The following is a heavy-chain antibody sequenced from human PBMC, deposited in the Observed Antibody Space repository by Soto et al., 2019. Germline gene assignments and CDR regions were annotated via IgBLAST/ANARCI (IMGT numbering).Heavy chain of an antibody. V-gene: IGHV4-59*01. CDR2: VSDRGST. D-gene: IGHD3-22*01. J-gene: IGHJ4*02. Sequence: PSETLSLTCTVSGGSISGYYWSWIRQPPGKGLQWIGYVSDRGSTNYNPSLKSRLTISVDTSKNLFFLHLASVTAADTAIYYCARVAPILVPGVFDYWGQGTLVTVSS. CDR1: GGSISGYY. CDR3: ARVAPILVPGVFDY.